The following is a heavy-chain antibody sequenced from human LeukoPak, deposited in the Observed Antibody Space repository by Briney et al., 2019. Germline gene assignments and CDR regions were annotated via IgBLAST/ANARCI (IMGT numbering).Heavy chain of an antibody. D-gene: IGHD3-3*02. J-gene: IGHJ4*02. CDR3: ARDMSALASYYFGY. V-gene: IGHV1-69*04. Sequence: GSSVKVSCKASGGTFSSYAISWVRQAPGQGLEWMGRIIPILGIANYAQKFQGRVTITADKSTSTAYMELSSLRSEDTAVYYCARDMSALASYYFGYWGQGTLVTVSS. CDR2: IIPILGIA. CDR1: GGTFSSYA.